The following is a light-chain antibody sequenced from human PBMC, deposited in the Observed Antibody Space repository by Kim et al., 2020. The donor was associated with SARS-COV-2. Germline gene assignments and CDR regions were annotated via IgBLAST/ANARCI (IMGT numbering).Light chain of an antibody. Sequence: QSALAQPASVSGSPGQSITFYCTGTSSDVGGWNYVSWYQQHPGKAPKLLIYDVSNRPSGASDRFSGSKSGNTASLTISELQAEDEADYYCSSYTSSMTYVFGTGTKVTVL. CDR3: SSYTSSMTYV. CDR2: DVS. V-gene: IGLV2-14*03. CDR1: SSDVGGWNY. J-gene: IGLJ1*01.